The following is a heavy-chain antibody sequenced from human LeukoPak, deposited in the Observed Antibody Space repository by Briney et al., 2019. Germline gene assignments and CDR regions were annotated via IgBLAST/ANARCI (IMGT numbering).Heavy chain of an antibody. CDR3: AREPYSQQLAPSPYYYYYMDV. J-gene: IGHJ6*03. CDR2: IYTSGST. D-gene: IGHD6-13*01. V-gene: IGHV4-4*07. Sequence: PSETLSLTCTVSGGSISSYYWSWIRQPAGKGLEWIGRIYTSGSTNYNPSLKSRVTMSVDTSKNQFSLKLSSVTAADTAVYYCAREPYSQQLAPSPYYYYYMDVWGKGTTVTVSS. CDR1: GGSISSYY.